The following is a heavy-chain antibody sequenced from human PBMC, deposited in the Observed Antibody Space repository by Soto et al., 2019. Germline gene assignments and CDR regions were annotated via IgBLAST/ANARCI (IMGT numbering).Heavy chain of an antibody. Sequence: QVQLVQSGAEVKKPGASVKVSCKASGYTFPSYGISWVRQAPGQGLEWMGWISAYNGNTNYAQKLKGRVTMNTDTSTSTVYRELRSLRSDDTAVYYGAGGSDQALNWFDPWGQGTLVTVSS. CDR2: ISAYNGNT. V-gene: IGHV1-18*01. J-gene: IGHJ5*02. CDR3: AGGSDQALNWFDP. D-gene: IGHD3-16*01. CDR1: GYTFPSYG.